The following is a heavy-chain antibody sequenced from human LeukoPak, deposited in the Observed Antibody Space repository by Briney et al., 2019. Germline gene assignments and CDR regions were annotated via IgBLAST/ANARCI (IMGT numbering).Heavy chain of an antibody. CDR2: IYTSGST. V-gene: IGHV4-61*02. D-gene: IGHD1-26*01. J-gene: IGHJ4*02. CDR3: ARSHQRVGIEDY. CDR1: GGSISSGSYY. Sequence: PSQTLSLTCTVSGGSISSGSYYWSWIRQPAGKGLEWIGRIYTSGSTNYNPSLKSRVTISVDTSKNQFSLKLSSVTAADTAVYYCARSHQRVGIEDYWGQGTLVIVSS.